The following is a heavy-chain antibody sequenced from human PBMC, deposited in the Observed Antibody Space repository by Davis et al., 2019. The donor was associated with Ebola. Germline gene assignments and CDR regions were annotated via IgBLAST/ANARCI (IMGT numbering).Heavy chain of an antibody. CDR1: GFTFTRHG. CDR3: TTGQYSYARGY. CDR2: IRYDGSSK. V-gene: IGHV3-30*02. Sequence: GESLKISCAASGFTFTRHGMHWVRQAPGKGLEWVAFIRYDGSSKYYADSVKGRFTISRDNSKNTLYLQMNSLKTEDTAVYYCTTGQYSYARGYWGQGTLVTVSS. D-gene: IGHD5-18*01. J-gene: IGHJ4*02.